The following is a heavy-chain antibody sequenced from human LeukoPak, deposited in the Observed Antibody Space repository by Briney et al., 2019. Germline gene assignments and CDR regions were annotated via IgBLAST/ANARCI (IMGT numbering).Heavy chain of an antibody. V-gene: IGHV3-23*01. D-gene: IGHD6-13*01. Sequence: GGSLRLSCAASGFTFSSYGMSWVRQAPGKGLEWVSAISGSGGSTYYAGSVKGRFTISRDNSKNTLYLQMNSLRAEDTAVYYCAKDANPYSSHFDYWGQGTLVTVSS. CDR3: AKDANPYSSHFDY. CDR2: ISGSGGST. CDR1: GFTFSSYG. J-gene: IGHJ4*02.